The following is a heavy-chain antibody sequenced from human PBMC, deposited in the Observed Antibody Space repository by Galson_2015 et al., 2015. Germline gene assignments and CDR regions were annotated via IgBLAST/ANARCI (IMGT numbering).Heavy chain of an antibody. CDR2: IYWDDDK. CDR1: GFSLSTSGVG. CDR3: AHRPGNFYDFWSGCYFDY. Sequence: PALVKPTQTLTLTCTFSGFSLSTSGVGVGWIRQPPGKALEWLALIYWDDDKRYSPSLKSRLTITKDTSKNQVVLTMTNMDPVDTATYYCAHRPGNFYDFWSGCYFDYWGQGTLVTVSS. D-gene: IGHD3-3*01. V-gene: IGHV2-5*02. J-gene: IGHJ4*02.